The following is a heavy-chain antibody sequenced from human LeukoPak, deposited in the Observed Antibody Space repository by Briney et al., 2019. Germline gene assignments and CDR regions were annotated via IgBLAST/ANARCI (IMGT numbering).Heavy chain of an antibody. CDR2: IYYSGST. CDR1: GGSISSSSYY. D-gene: IGHD2-2*01. Sequence: SETLSLTCTVSGGSISSSSYYWGWIRQPPGKGLEWIGSIYYSGSTYYNPSLKSRVTISVDTSKNQFPLKLSSVTAADTAVYYCARELVVPAALRGYYYYYGMDVWGQGTTVTVSS. J-gene: IGHJ6*02. CDR3: ARELVVPAALRGYYYYYGMDV. V-gene: IGHV4-39*02.